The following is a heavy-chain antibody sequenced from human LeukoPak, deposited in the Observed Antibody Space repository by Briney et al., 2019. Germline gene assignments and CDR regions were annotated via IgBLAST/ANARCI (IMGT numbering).Heavy chain of an antibody. V-gene: IGHV3-23*01. CDR2: IGGSGGSAYT. CDR1: GFTFSSSD. Sequence: GGSLRLSCAASGFTFSSSDMSWVRQAPGKGLEWVSEIGGSGGSAYTYYPDSVKGRFTISRDNSKNTLYLQMNSLRAEDTAVYYCAREDFCSSGNCFDPWGQGTLVTVSS. D-gene: IGHD6-13*01. J-gene: IGHJ5*02. CDR3: AREDFCSSGNCFDP.